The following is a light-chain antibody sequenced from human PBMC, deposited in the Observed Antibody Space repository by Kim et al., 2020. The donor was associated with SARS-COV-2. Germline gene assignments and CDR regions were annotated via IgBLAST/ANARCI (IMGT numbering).Light chain of an antibody. CDR1: SSDIDDYNY. J-gene: IGLJ3*02. CDR3: SSYTSSSGLMV. V-gene: IGLV2-14*01. Sequence: QSITISCTGTSSDIDDYNYVSWYQQHPGKAPKLMIYEVTKQPSGVSYRFSGSKSGNTASLTISGLQAEDEADYYCSSYTSSSGLMVFGGGTQLTVL. CDR2: EVT.